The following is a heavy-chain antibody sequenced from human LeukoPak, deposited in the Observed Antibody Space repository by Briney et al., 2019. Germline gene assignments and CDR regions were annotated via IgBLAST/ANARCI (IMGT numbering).Heavy chain of an antibody. J-gene: IGHJ4*02. Sequence: SETLSLTCTVSGGSISSYYWSWIRQPPGKGLEWIGSIYYSGSTYYNPSLKSRVTISVDTSKNQFSLKLSSVTAADTAVYYCARVPRPGYYGSGSFNFGYWGQGTLVTVSS. V-gene: IGHV4-59*12. CDR1: GGSISSYY. D-gene: IGHD3-10*01. CDR3: ARVPRPGYYGSGSFNFGY. CDR2: IYYSGST.